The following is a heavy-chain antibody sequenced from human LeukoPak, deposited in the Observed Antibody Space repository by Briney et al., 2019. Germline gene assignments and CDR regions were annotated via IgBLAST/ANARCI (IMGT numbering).Heavy chain of an antibody. CDR1: GFTFSSYA. J-gene: IGHJ2*01. CDR2: ISGSGGST. V-gene: IGHV3-23*01. CDR3: ANLLGRGWYFDL. D-gene: IGHD1-26*01. Sequence: GSLRLSCAASGFTFSSYAMSWVRQAPGKGLESVSAISGSGGSTYYADSVKGRFTISRDNSKNTLYLQMNSLRAEDTAVYYCANLLGRGWYFDLWGRGTLVTVPS.